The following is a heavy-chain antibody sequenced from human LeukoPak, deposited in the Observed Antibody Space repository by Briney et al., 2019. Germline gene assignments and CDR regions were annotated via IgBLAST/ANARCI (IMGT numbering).Heavy chain of an antibody. CDR3: ARREGRSASPFFFDS. CDR2: ISCYNGHT. D-gene: IGHD6-6*01. J-gene: IGHJ4*02. V-gene: IGHV1-18*04. CDR1: GYTFTSYY. Sequence: GASVKVSCKASGYTFTSYYMHWVRQAPGQGLQWMGWISCYNGHTHYAQNFQGRVTMTTDTSTNTAYMELRSLRSDDTAIYYCARREGRSASPFFFDSWGQGTLVTVSS.